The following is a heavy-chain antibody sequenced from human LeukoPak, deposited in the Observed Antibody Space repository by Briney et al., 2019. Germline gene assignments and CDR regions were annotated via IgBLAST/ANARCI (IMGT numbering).Heavy chain of an antibody. Sequence: PGRSLRLSCAASGFTFSNYAMHWVRQAPGKGLEWVAVISYDGSNKYYADSVKGRFTISRDNSKNTLYLQMNSLRAEDTAVYYCAREARYDSSGYYFDYWGQGTLVTVSS. D-gene: IGHD3-22*01. V-gene: IGHV3-30-3*01. CDR1: GFTFSNYA. CDR3: AREARYDSSGYYFDY. CDR2: ISYDGSNK. J-gene: IGHJ4*02.